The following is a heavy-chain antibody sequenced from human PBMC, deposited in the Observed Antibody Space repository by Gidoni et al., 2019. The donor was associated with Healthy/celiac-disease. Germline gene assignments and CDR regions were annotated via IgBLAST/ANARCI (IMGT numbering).Heavy chain of an antibody. CDR3: AREGHGITGTTGFDY. V-gene: IGHV1-2*02. D-gene: IGHD1-7*01. J-gene: IGHJ4*02. CDR1: GYPFTGYY. CDR2: INPNSGGT. Sequence: QVQLVQSGAEVKKPGASVTVSCKASGYPFTGYYMHWVRQAPGQGLEWMGWINPNSGGTNYAQKFQGRVTMTRDTSISTAYMELSRLRSDDTAVYYCAREGHGITGTTGFDYWGQGTLVTVSS.